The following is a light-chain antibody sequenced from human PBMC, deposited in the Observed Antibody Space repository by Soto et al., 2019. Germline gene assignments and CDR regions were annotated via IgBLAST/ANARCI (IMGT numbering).Light chain of an antibody. CDR1: QSLVHRDGIAY. CDR3: MQALQTPKT. Sequence: DVVMTQSPLSLPVTLGQPASISCRCNQSLVHRDGIAYFSWFQQRPGRSPRRLIYKVSNRASGVPDRFSGSGSGTDFTLKISRVEAEDVGVYYCMQALQTPKTFGQGTKVDIK. CDR2: KVS. V-gene: IGKV2-30*02. J-gene: IGKJ1*01.